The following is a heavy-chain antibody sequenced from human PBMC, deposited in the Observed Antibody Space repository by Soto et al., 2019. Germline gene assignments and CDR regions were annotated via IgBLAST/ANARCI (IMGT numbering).Heavy chain of an antibody. Sequence: QVQLQESGPGLVKPSQTLSLTCTVSGGSISSGGYYWSWIRQHPGKGLEWIGYLYYSGSTYYNPSLKSRVTTSVATSKNQFSLKLSSVTAADTAVYYCAELRSSGYRAGSFDYWGQGTLVTVSS. CDR2: LYYSGST. CDR1: GGSISSGGYY. V-gene: IGHV4-31*03. D-gene: IGHD4-17*01. CDR3: AELRSSGYRAGSFDY. J-gene: IGHJ4*02.